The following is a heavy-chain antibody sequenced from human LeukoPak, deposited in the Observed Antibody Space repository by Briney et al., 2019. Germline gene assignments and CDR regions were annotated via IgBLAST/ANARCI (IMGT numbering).Heavy chain of an antibody. CDR1: GGSISSYY. CDR2: IYYSGST. D-gene: IGHD1-1*01. J-gene: IGHJ6*02. V-gene: IGHV4-59*01. CDR3: ARDRNTGTEGGRDYYGMDV. Sequence: SETLSLTCTVYGGSISSYYWSWIRQPPGKGLEWIGYIYYSGSTNYNPSLKSRVTISVDTSKNQFSLKLSSVTAADTAVYYCARDRNTGTEGGRDYYGMDVWGQGTTVTVSS.